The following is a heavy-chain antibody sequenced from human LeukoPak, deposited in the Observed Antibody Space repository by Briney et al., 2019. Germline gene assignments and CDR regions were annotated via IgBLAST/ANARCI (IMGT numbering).Heavy chain of an antibody. D-gene: IGHD6-6*01. CDR1: GFTFSSYW. CDR2: INSDGGST. Sequence: GGSLRLSCAASGFTFSSYWMHWVRQAPGKELVWVSRINSDGGSTSYADSVKGRFTISRDNAKNTLYLQMNSLRAEDTAVYYCARAKPYSSSSLDYWGQGTLLTVSS. J-gene: IGHJ4*02. V-gene: IGHV3-74*01. CDR3: ARAKPYSSSSLDY.